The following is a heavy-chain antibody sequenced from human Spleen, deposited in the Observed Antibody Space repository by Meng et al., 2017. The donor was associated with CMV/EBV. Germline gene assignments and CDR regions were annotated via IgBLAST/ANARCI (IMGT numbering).Heavy chain of an antibody. Sequence: GESLKISCAASGFTFSSYEMNWVRQAPGKGLEWVSYISSSGSTIYYADSVKGRFAISRDNSKNTLYLQMNSLRAEDTAVYYCARGERKVGAPPFDSWGQGTLVTVSS. CDR2: ISSSGSTI. CDR3: ARGERKVGAPPFDS. D-gene: IGHD1-26*01. V-gene: IGHV3-48*03. J-gene: IGHJ4*02. CDR1: GFTFSSYE.